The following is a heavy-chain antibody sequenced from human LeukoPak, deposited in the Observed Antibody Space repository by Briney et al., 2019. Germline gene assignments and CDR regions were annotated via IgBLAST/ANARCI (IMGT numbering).Heavy chain of an antibody. CDR2: MNPSDGST. D-gene: IGHD2-8*02. CDR1: GYTFTSYY. CDR3: AKSRTTGSASSDY. Sequence: GASVKVSCKASGYTFTSYYIHWVRQAPGQGLEWMGIMNPSDGSTSYAQKFRGRVTMTRDTSTTTVYMEMSNLSSEDTAMYYCAKSRTTGSASSDYWGQEPWSPSPQ. V-gene: IGHV1-46*01. J-gene: IGHJ4*01.